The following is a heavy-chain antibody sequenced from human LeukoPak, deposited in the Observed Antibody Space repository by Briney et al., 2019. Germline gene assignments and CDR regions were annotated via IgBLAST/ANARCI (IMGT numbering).Heavy chain of an antibody. CDR1: GFIFDDYA. J-gene: IGHJ4*02. CDR3: TRESKRSGWYDY. V-gene: IGHV3-43*02. CDR2: ISGDGGST. Sequence: GGSLRLSCAAPGFIFDDYAIHWVRQAPGKGLEWVSLISGDGGSTFYADSVKGRFTISRDNSKNSLSLQMSSLRSEDTALYYCTRESKRSGWYDYWGQGTLVTVSS. D-gene: IGHD6-19*01.